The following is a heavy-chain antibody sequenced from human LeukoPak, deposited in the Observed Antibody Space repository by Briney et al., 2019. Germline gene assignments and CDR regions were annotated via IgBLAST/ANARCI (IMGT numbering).Heavy chain of an antibody. CDR1: GGSFSGYP. V-gene: IGHV4-34*01. Sequence: PSETLSLTCAVYGGSFSGYPWTWIRQPPGKGLEWIGEINHSGSTNYNPSLKSRVTISVDTSKNQFSLKLSSVTAADTAVYYCARDKAAPGQHFDYWGQGTLVTVSS. J-gene: IGHJ4*02. CDR2: INHSGST. CDR3: ARDKAAPGQHFDY. D-gene: IGHD6-13*01.